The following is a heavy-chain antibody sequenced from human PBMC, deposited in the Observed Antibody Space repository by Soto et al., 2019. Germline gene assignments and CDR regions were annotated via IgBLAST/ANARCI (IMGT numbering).Heavy chain of an antibody. J-gene: IGHJ4*02. Sequence: SETLSLTCTVSGGSISSGDYYWSWIRQPPGKGLEWIGYIYYSGSTYYNPSLKSRVTISVDTSKNQFSLKLSSVTAADTAVYYCARYCGGDCYTTFDYWGQGTLVTVSS. CDR3: ARYCGGDCYTTFDY. V-gene: IGHV4-30-4*01. CDR2: IYYSGST. CDR1: GGSISSGDYY. D-gene: IGHD2-21*02.